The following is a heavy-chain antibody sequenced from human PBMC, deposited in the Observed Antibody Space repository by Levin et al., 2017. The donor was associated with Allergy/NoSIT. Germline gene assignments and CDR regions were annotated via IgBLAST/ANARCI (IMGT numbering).Heavy chain of an antibody. CDR2: INHSGST. Sequence: KASETLSLTCAVYGGSFSGYYWSWIRQPPGKGLEWIGEINHSGSTNYNPSLKSRVTISVDTSKNQFSLKLSSVTAADTAVYYCARGVIVVVPAAKDYYMDVWGKGTTVTVSS. V-gene: IGHV4-34*01. CDR1: GGSFSGYY. CDR3: ARGVIVVVPAAKDYYMDV. D-gene: IGHD2-2*01. J-gene: IGHJ6*03.